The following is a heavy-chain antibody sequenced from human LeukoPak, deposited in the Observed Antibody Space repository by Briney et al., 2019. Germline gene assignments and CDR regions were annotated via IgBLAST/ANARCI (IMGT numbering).Heavy chain of an antibody. D-gene: IGHD1-1*01. CDR2: ISSSGSTI. CDR3: ARDFSVTRLERPFDY. V-gene: IGHV3-11*04. Sequence: PGRSLRLSCAASGFTFSDYYMSWIRQAPGKGLEWVSYISSSGSTIYYADSVKGRFTISRDNAKNSLYLQMNSLRAEDTAVYYRARDFSVTRLERPFDYWGQGTLVTVSS. CDR1: GFTFSDYY. J-gene: IGHJ4*02.